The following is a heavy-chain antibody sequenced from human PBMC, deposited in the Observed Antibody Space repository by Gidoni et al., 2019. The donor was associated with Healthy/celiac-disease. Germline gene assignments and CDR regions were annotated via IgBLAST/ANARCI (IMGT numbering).Heavy chain of an antibody. CDR3: ARALSLTYYYDSSGFDY. V-gene: IGHV3-66*01. CDR2: IYSGGST. Sequence: EVQLVESGGGLVQPGGSLRLSCAASGFPFRSNYMSWVRQAPGKGLEWVSVIYSGGSTYYADAVKGRFTISRDNSKNTLYLQMNSLRAEDTAVYYCARALSLTYYYDSSGFDYWGQGTLVTVSS. CDR1: GFPFRSNY. D-gene: IGHD3-22*01. J-gene: IGHJ4*02.